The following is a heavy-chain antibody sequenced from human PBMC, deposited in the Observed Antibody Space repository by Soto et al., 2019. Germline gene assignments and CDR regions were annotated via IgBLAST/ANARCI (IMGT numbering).Heavy chain of an antibody. CDR3: ARESTIFPPGPSDY. CDR1: GFTFSSYA. J-gene: IGHJ4*02. Sequence: GGSLRLSCAASGFTFSSYAMHWVRQAPGKGLEYVSAISSNGGSTYYANSVKGRFTISRDNSKNTLYLQMGSLRAEDMAVYYCARESTIFPPGPSDYWGQGTLVTVSS. CDR2: ISSNGGST. D-gene: IGHD3-3*01. V-gene: IGHV3-64*01.